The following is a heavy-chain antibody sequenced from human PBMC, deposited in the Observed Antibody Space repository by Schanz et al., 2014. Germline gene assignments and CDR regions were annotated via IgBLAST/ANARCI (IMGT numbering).Heavy chain of an antibody. CDR2: INSVGSNT. D-gene: IGHD4-17*01. CDR3: ARKMKLGVYGGKGHDSLDI. CDR1: GFTFSSHW. Sequence: EVQLVQSGGGLVQPGGPLRLSCAASGFTFSSHWMHWVPQDPGKGLVWVARINSVGSNTDYADSVTGRFTISRDNAKNTLYLQMNTLRAEDTAVYYCARKMKLGVYGGKGHDSLDIWGQGTMVTVSS. J-gene: IGHJ3*02. V-gene: IGHV3-74*01.